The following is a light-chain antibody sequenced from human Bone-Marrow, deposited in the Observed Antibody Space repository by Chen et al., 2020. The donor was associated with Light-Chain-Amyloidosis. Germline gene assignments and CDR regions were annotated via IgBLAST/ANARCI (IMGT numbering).Light chain of an antibody. CDR2: RDT. V-gene: IGLV3-25*03. Sequence: SYELTQPPSVSVSPGQTARITCSGDDLPTKYAYWYQQKPGQAAVLVIHRDTERPSGISARFSGSSSGTTATLTISGVQAEDEADYHCQSADSSGTYEVIFGGGTKLTVL. CDR1: DLPTKY. J-gene: IGLJ2*01. CDR3: QSADSSGTYEVI.